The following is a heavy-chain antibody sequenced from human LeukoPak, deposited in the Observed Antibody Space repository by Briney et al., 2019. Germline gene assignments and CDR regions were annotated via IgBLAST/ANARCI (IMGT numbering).Heavy chain of an antibody. CDR3: ATIPGMQGAGTRYYYYMDV. J-gene: IGHJ6*03. V-gene: IGHV3-23*01. CDR2: ISGTGDRT. CDR1: GFTFSSYA. Sequence: GGSLRLSRAPSGFTFSSYALTWVRPPAGKGLEWVSSISGTGDRTYLADSVKDRFTISRDNSKNTLYMQINSLRAEDTAIHYCATIPGMQGAGTRYYYYMDVWGKGPTVTVSS. D-gene: IGHD6-13*01.